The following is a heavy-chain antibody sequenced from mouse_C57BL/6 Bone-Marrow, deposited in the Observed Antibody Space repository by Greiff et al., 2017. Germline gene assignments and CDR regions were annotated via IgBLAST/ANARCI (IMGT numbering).Heavy chain of an antibody. CDR1: DSEVFPIAY. V-gene: IGHV15-2*01. J-gene: IGHJ1*03. Sequence: VQLQQSGSELRSPGSSVKLSCKDFDSEVFPIAYMSWVRQKPGHGFEWIGGILPSIGRTIYGEKFEDKATLDADTLSNTAYLELNSLTSEDSAIYYCARRAMPTVRDWYFDVWGTGTTVTVSS. CDR2: ILPSIGRT. D-gene: IGHD3-1*01. CDR3: ARRAMPTVRDWYFDV.